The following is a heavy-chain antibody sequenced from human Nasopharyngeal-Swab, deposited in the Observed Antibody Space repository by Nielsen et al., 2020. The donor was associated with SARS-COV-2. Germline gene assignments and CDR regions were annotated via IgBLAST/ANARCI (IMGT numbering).Heavy chain of an antibody. V-gene: IGHV1-18*01. CDR3: ARDGRLHDYGDHRWFDP. J-gene: IGHJ5*02. Sequence: ASVKVSCKASGYTFTSYGISWVRQAPGQGLEWMGWISGYNGVTNYAQKFQGRLTMTTDTSTSTVYMDLRSLRSDDTAVYYCARDGRLHDYGDHRWFDPWGQGTLVTVSS. D-gene: IGHD4/OR15-4a*01. CDR1: GYTFTSYG. CDR2: ISGYNGVT.